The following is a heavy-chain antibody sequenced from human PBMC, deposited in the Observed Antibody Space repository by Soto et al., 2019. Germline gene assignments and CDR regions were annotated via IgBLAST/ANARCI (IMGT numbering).Heavy chain of an antibody. D-gene: IGHD6-6*01. Sequence: GGSLRLSCAASGFTFSTYWIHWVRQTPGKGLVWVSRINNDGSNTNYADSVKGRFTISRDNARNTLYLQMNSLRAEDTAVYYCAKSSSSSQWYFDYWGQGTLVTVSS. CDR1: GFTFSTYW. CDR2: INNDGSNT. J-gene: IGHJ4*02. CDR3: AKSSSSSQWYFDY. V-gene: IGHV3-74*01.